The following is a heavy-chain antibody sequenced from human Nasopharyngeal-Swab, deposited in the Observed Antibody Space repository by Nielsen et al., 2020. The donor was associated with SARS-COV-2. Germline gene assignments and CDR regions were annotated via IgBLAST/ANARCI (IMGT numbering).Heavy chain of an antibody. CDR1: VGTFRSYA. Sequence: SVQVSCKASVGTFRSYAISWVRQAPGQGLEWMGGIIPIFGTANYAQKFQGRVTITADKSTSTAYMELSSLRSEDTAVYYCARDPDYGGNSHFDYWGQGTLVTVSS. CDR2: IIPIFGTA. CDR3: ARDPDYGGNSHFDY. V-gene: IGHV1-69*06. J-gene: IGHJ4*02. D-gene: IGHD4-23*01.